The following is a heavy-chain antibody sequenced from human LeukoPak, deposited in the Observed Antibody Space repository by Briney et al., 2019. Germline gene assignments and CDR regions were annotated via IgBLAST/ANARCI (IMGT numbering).Heavy chain of an antibody. V-gene: IGHV1-18*01. CDR3: ARVDTVNYYYYMDV. Sequence: ASVKVSCKASGYTFTSYGISWVRQAPGQGLEWMGWISAYNGNTNYAQKLQGRVTMTTDTSTSTVYMELSSLISDDTAVYYCARVDTVNYYYYMDVWGKGTPVTVSS. CDR2: ISAYNGNT. J-gene: IGHJ6*03. D-gene: IGHD5-18*01. CDR1: GYTFTSYG.